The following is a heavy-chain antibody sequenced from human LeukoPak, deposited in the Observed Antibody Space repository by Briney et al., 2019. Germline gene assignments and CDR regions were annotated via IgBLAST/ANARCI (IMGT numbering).Heavy chain of an antibody. D-gene: IGHD1-26*01. J-gene: IGHJ4*02. CDR2: ISSSGGTT. Sequence: PGGSLRLSCSASGFTFSSYSMHWVRQAPGKGLEYVSAISSSGGTTYYADSVKGSFTISRDNSKSTLYLQMSSLRTEDTAVYYCVKNSGSYYHFDYGGQGTLVTVSS. V-gene: IGHV3-64D*09. CDR1: GFTFSSYS. CDR3: VKNSGSYYHFDY.